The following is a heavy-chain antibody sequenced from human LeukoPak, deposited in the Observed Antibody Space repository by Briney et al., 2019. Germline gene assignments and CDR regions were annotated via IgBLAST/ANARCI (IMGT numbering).Heavy chain of an antibody. J-gene: IGHJ4*02. Sequence: GGSLRLSCEASGFTFTTYTMHWVRQAPGKGLEYVSAVLGNGGTTYYANSVKGRFTISRDNSKNTVYLQMGSLRAEDTAVYCCARERAFYYFDYWGQGSLVTVSS. CDR3: ARERAFYYFDY. CDR1: GFTFTTYT. CDR2: VLGNGGTT. V-gene: IGHV3-64*01.